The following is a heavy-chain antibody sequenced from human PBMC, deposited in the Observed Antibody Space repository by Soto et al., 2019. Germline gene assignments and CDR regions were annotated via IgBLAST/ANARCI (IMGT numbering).Heavy chain of an antibody. V-gene: IGHV1-3*01. CDR2: INPATGNT. Sequence: QVQLVQSGAEVKKPGTSVKVSCKASGYSFATYAIHWVRQAPGQGLEWMGWINPATGNTEYSDKFKDRVTFTSDTSATTAYMELRGLRSEDTAVYYCARRYKSAGWLEPWGQGTLVTVSS. D-gene: IGHD1-1*01. CDR3: ARRYKSAGWLEP. J-gene: IGHJ5*02. CDR1: GYSFATYA.